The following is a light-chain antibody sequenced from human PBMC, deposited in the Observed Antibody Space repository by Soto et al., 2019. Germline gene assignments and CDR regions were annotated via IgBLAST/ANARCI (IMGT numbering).Light chain of an antibody. J-gene: IGKJ1*01. CDR2: AAS. Sequence: IQLTQSPSSLSASVGDRVTITCRASQGISSYLAWYQQKPGKAPKLLIYAASTLQSGVPSRFRGSGSGTNFTLTISSLQPEDFATYFCQQSYSRPRTFGQGTKVDIK. CDR1: QGISSY. V-gene: IGKV1-9*01. CDR3: QQSYSRPRT.